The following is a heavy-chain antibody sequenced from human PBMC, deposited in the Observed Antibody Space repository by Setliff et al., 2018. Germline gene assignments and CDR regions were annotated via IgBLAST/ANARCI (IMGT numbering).Heavy chain of an antibody. J-gene: IGHJ2*01. CDR2: INHSGST. CDR3: ARAQVVFAISAPVWYFEF. Sequence: SETLSLTCVVSGGSFSGYQWSWIRQPPGKGLNWIGEINHSGSTNYSPSLKSRVSISVDKSSNQFSLKLTSVTAADTAVYYCARAQVVFAISAPVWYFEFWGRGTQVTVS. D-gene: IGHD2-21*01. CDR1: GGSFSGYQ. V-gene: IGHV4-34*01.